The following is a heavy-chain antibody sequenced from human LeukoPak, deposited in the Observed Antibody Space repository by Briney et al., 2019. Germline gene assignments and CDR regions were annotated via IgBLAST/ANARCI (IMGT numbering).Heavy chain of an antibody. CDR3: ARDHGGLRYFDWLPPHY. D-gene: IGHD3-9*01. J-gene: IGHJ4*02. Sequence: ASVKVSCKASGGTFSSYAISWVRQAPGQGLEWMGGIIPIFGTANYAQKFQGRVTITADKSTSTAYMELSSLRSEDTAVYYCARDHGGLRYFDWLPPHYWGQGTLVTVSS. CDR2: IIPIFGTA. V-gene: IGHV1-69*06. CDR1: GGTFSSYA.